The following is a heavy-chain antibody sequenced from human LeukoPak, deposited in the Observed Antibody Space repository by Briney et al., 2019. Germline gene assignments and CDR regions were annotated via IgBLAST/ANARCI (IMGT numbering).Heavy chain of an antibody. J-gene: IGHJ3*02. Sequence: GRSLRLSCAASGFTVSIYAIHWVRQAPGKGLEWDASISYDGYNKYYVDSVRGRLTFSRDISENTLYLQMNSLRADDTAVYYCARDVTTFLLPNAYAFDIWGQGTMVTVSS. CDR2: ISYDGYNK. D-gene: IGHD1-1*01. V-gene: IGHV3-30*04. CDR1: GFTVSIYA. CDR3: ARDVTTFLLPNAYAFDI.